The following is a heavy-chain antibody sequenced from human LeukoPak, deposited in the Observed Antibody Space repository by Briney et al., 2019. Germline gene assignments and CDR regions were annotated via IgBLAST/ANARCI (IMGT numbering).Heavy chain of an antibody. Sequence: PGGSLRLSCAVSGFTFSSYGMHWVRQAPGKGLEWVAVIWYDGSNKYYADSVKGRFTISRDNSKNTLYLQMNSLRAEDTAVYYRARAFDYWGQGTLVTVSS. CDR2: IWYDGSNK. V-gene: IGHV3-33*01. CDR1: GFTFSSYG. J-gene: IGHJ4*02. CDR3: ARAFDY.